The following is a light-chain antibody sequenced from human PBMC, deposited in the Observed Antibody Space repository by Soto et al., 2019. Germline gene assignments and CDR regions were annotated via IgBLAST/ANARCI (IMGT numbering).Light chain of an antibody. V-gene: IGKV3-15*01. Sequence: EIVMTQSPATLSVSPGERATLSCRVSQTVSSNLAWYQQKPGQAPRLLIYYASTRAAGIPARFSGSGSGTEFTLTISSLQSEDFAVYYCQQYNYWPRTFGQGTKVEIK. J-gene: IGKJ1*01. CDR3: QQYNYWPRT. CDR2: YAS. CDR1: QTVSSN.